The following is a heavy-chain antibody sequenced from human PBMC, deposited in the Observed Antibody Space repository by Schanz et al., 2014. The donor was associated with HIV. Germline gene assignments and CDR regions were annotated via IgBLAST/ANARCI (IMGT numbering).Heavy chain of an antibody. CDR3: ARDSPVAAGTLDY. D-gene: IGHD6-13*01. CDR1: GDSFSNLG. V-gene: IGHV1-69*01. CDR2: INPYNGNT. J-gene: IGHJ4*02. Sequence: QVQLVQSGAEVKKPGSSVKISCKASGDSFSNLGINWVRQAPGQGPEWMGWINPYNGNTNSAQKFQGRATITADESTSTAYMELSSLRSEDTAVYYCARDSPVAAGTLDYWGQGTLVTVSS.